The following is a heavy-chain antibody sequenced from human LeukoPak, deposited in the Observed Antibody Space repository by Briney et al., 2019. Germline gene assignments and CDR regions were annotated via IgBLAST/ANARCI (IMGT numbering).Heavy chain of an antibody. CDR1: GYTFTSYD. J-gene: IGHJ3*02. CDR2: MNPNSDNT. CDR3: ARMYSSSWTQYAFDI. V-gene: IGHV1-8*01. Sequence: GASVKVSCKASGYTFTSYDINWVRRATGQGLEWMGWMNPNSDNTGYAQKFQGRVTMTRNTSISTAYMELSSLRSEDTAVYYCARMYSSSWTQYAFDIWGQGTMVTVSS. D-gene: IGHD6-13*01.